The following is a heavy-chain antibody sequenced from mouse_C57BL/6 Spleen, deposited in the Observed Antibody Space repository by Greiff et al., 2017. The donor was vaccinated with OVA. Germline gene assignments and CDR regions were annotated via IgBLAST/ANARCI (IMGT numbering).Heavy chain of an antibody. CDR2: IYPRSGNT. V-gene: IGHV1-81*01. J-gene: IGHJ3*01. CDR3: ARVEIYYDYDRGFAY. CDR1: GYTFTSYG. D-gene: IGHD2-4*01. Sequence: QVQLQQSGAELARPGASVKLSCKASGYTFTSYGISWVKQRTGQGLEWIGEIYPRSGNTYYNEKFKGKATLTADKSSSTAYMELRSLTSDDSAVYVCARVEIYYDYDRGFAYWGQGTLVTVSA.